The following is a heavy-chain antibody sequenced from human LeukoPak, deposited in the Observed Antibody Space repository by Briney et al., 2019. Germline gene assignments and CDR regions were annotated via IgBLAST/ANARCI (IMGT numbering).Heavy chain of an antibody. CDR3: ARLGAYYYGSGLKGYYGMDV. Sequence: SETLSLTCAVYGGSFSGYYWSWIRQPPGKGLEWIGEINHSGSTNYNPSLKSRVTISVDTSKNQFSLKLSSVTATDTAVYYCARLGAYYYGSGLKGYYGMDVWGQGTTVTVSS. CDR2: INHSGST. V-gene: IGHV4-34*01. D-gene: IGHD3-10*01. CDR1: GGSFSGYY. J-gene: IGHJ6*02.